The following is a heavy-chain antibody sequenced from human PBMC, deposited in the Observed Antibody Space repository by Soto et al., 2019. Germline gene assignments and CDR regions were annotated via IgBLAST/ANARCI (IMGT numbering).Heavy chain of an antibody. J-gene: IGHJ6*02. CDR2: TYYRSKWYN. V-gene: IGHV6-1*01. D-gene: IGHD2-15*01. Sequence: SQTLSLTWAISGDSVSSNSAAWNWIRQSPSRGLEWLGRTYYRSKWYNDYAVSVKSRITINPDTSKNQFSLQLNSVTPEDTAVYYCARGMGHCSGGSCAYGMDVWGQGTTVTVSS. CDR3: ARGMGHCSGGSCAYGMDV. CDR1: GDSVSSNSAA.